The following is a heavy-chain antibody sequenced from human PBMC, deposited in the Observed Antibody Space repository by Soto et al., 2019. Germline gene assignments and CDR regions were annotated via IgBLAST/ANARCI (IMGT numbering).Heavy chain of an antibody. CDR3: AKGITIFGVLAYGMGG. J-gene: IGHJ6*02. V-gene: IGHV3-30*18. Sequence: LSCAASGVTFYSQGMHRVPPAPGKGLECVAVISYDGSNKYYADSVKGRFTISRDNSQNTLYLQMKSVRAEDTAVYFCAKGITIFGVLAYGMGGWGQGTTGSVSS. D-gene: IGHD3-3*01. CDR2: ISYDGSNK. CDR1: GVTFYSQG.